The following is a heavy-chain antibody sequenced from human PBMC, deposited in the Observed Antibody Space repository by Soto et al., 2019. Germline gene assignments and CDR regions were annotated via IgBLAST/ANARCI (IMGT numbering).Heavy chain of an antibody. J-gene: IGHJ3*02. V-gene: IGHV2-5*02. CDR3: AHRLEKAGPIAFDI. CDR1: GFSLSTSGVG. Sequence: QITLKESGPTLVKPTQTLTLTCTFSGFSLSTSGVGVGWIRQPPGKALEWLALIYWDDDKRYSPSLKSRLTITKDTSKNQMVLTMTNMDPVDTATYYCAHRLEKAGPIAFDIWGQGTMVTVSS. CDR2: IYWDDDK.